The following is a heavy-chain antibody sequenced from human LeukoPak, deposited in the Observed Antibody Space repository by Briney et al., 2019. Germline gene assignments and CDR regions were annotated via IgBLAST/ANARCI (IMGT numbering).Heavy chain of an antibody. CDR1: GGSISSSSYY. CDR2: IYYSGST. V-gene: IGHV4-39*01. J-gene: IGHJ4*02. Sequence: SETLSLTCTVSGGSISSSSYYWGWIRQPPGKGLEWIGSIYYSGSTYYNPSLKSRVTISVDTSKNQFSLKLSSVTAADTAVYYCRSWDRSFWSGYRPFDYWGQGTLVTVSS. CDR3: RSWDRSFWSGYRPFDY. D-gene: IGHD3-3*01.